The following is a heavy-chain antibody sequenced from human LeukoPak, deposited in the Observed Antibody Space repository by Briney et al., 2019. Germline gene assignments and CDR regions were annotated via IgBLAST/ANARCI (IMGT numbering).Heavy chain of an antibody. V-gene: IGHV3-53*01. CDR1: RFTVSGNY. D-gene: IGHD1-26*01. J-gene: IGHJ5*02. CDR2: IYSGGTT. CDR3: ARDREGP. Sequence: GGSLTLSCAASRFTVSGNYMRWVRQAQGKGLEWVSLIYSGGTTYYADSVKGRFTISRENSKNPLYLQMNSLRPEDAAVYYCARDREGPWGQGTLVTVSS.